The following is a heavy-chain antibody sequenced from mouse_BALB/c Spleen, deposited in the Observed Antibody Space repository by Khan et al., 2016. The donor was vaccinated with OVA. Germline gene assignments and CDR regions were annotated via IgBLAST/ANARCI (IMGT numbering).Heavy chain of an antibody. V-gene: IGHV1-9*01. D-gene: IGHD1-1*01. CDR2: ILPGSGST. CDR1: GYTFSSYW. Sequence: LEESGAELMKPGASVKISCKATGYTFSSYWIEWVKQRPGHGLEWIGEILPGSGSTNYNEKFKDKVTFTADTSSNTAYMQLSSLTSEDSAVYYCDRGNCDGSNSWFGYGGQGTLVTVSA. CDR3: DRGNCDGSNSWFGY. J-gene: IGHJ3*01.